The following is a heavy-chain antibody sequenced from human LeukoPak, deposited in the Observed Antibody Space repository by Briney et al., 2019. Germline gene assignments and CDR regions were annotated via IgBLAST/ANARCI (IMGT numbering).Heavy chain of an antibody. J-gene: IGHJ4*02. D-gene: IGHD2-15*01. V-gene: IGHV1-2*02. CDR3: ARAVVVAATQTFDY. CDR1: GYTFTGYY. Sequence: ASVKVSCKASGYTFTGYYMHWVRQAPGQGLEWMGWINPNSGGTNYAQKFQGRVTMTRDTSISTAYMELSRLRSDDTAVCYCARAVVVAATQTFDYWGQGTLVTVSS. CDR2: INPNSGGT.